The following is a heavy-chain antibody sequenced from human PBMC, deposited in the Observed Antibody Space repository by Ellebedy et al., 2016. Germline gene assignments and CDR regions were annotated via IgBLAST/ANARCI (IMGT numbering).Heavy chain of an antibody. D-gene: IGHD4-17*01. V-gene: IGHV3-23*01. CDR3: RPGHYADL. CDR1: GFILNTYF. Sequence: GESLKISXSASGFILNTYFMSWVRQAPGKGLEWVSTLSAGGDKTSLADSVKGRFTVSRDNSKNTVYLQMNSLRIEDTAVYYCRPGHYADLWGQGTLVTVSS. CDR2: LSAGGDKT. J-gene: IGHJ4*02.